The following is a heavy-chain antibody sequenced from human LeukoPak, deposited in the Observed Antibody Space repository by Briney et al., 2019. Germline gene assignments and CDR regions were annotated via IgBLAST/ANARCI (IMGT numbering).Heavy chain of an antibody. Sequence: GGSLRLSCAASGFTFSGNSVNWVREAPGKGVEGGSYISTSSITIKYADAVKGRFTISRDNDKNSVYLQKNSLRGEDTAVYYCAELGITMIGGVWGKGTTVTISS. CDR2: ISTSSITI. V-gene: IGHV3-48*01. J-gene: IGHJ6*04. CDR1: GFTFSGNS. CDR3: AELGITMIGGV. D-gene: IGHD3-10*02.